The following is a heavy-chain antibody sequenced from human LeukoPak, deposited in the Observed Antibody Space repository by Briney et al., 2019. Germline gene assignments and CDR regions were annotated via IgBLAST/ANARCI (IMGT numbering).Heavy chain of an antibody. Sequence: SETLSLTCSVSSDSFTDYYWTWIRQPAGRGLEWIGRIYTSGSTNYNPSLKSRVTMSVDTSKNQFSLKLSSVTAADTAVYYCAREGSGPENLYYYDSSGYPDWGQGTLVTVSS. CDR3: AREGSGPENLYYYDSSGYPD. V-gene: IGHV4-4*07. J-gene: IGHJ4*02. D-gene: IGHD3-22*01. CDR1: SDSFTDYY. CDR2: IYTSGST.